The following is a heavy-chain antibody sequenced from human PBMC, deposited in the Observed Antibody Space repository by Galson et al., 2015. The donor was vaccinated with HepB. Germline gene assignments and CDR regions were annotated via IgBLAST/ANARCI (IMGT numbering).Heavy chain of an antibody. CDR3: AKVGVQRNGVYDFFDY. D-gene: IGHD3-3*01. J-gene: IGHJ4*02. CDR1: GFTFSSYS. Sequence: SLRLSCAASGFTFSSYSMNWVRRAPGKGLEWVSHISGDGGTTYFTDSVKGRFTMSRDNSRSTMYLQMDSLRAEDTAIYYCAKVGVQRNGVYDFFDYWGQGILVTVSS. CDR2: ISGDGGTT. V-gene: IGHV3-23*01.